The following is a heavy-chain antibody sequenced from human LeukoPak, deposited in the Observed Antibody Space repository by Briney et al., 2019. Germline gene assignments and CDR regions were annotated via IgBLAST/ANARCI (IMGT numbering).Heavy chain of an antibody. V-gene: IGHV1-2*02. CDR3: AREPVVLVPAAIFNWFDP. CDR1: GYTFTGYY. J-gene: IGHJ5*02. CDR2: INPNSGGT. Sequence: GASVKVSCKASGYTFTGYYIHWVRQAPGQGLEWMGWINPNSGGTNYAQKFQGRVTMTRDTSINTAYMEVSRLRSDDTAVYYCAREPVVLVPAAIFNWFDPWGQGTLVPVSS. D-gene: IGHD2-2*01.